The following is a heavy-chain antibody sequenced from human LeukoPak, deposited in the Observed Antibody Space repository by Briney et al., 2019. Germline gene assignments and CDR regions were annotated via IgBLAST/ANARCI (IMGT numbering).Heavy chain of an antibody. Sequence: GGSLRLSCAASGFTSSSHWMHWVRQAPGKGLVRVSRINTDGSTTNYADSVKGRFTISRDNAKNTLYLQMDSLRAEDTAVYYCASSSSSCCESWGQGTLVTVSS. J-gene: IGHJ4*02. CDR1: GFTSSSHW. CDR2: INTDGSTT. V-gene: IGHV3-74*01. CDR3: ASSSSSCCES. D-gene: IGHD2-2*01.